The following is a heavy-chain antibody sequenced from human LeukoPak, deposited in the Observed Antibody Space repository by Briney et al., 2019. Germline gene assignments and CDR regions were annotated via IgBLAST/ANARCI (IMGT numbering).Heavy chain of an antibody. D-gene: IGHD5-18*01. Sequence: SETLSLTCTVSGDSIRSYYWNWVRQPPGKSLEWIGFTHYSGSTFYNPSLKSRVSTSVDTSKNQFSLRLSSVTAADTAVYYCARILGYSYGQADSWGQGTLVTVSS. CDR2: THYSGST. J-gene: IGHJ4*02. CDR1: GDSIRSYY. CDR3: ARILGYSYGQADS. V-gene: IGHV4-59*12.